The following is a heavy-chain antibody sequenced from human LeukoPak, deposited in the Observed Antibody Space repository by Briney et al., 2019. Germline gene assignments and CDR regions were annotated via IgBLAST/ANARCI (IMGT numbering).Heavy chain of an antibody. Sequence: SVKVSCKASGGTFSSCAISWVRQAPGQRLERMGGIIPIFGTANYAQKFQGRVTITANKSTSTAYMELSSLRSEDTAVYYCARDGETLGYCSGGSCYQDYWGQGTLVTVSS. CDR2: IIPIFGTA. CDR1: GGTFSSCA. V-gene: IGHV1-69*06. J-gene: IGHJ4*02. CDR3: ARDGETLGYCSGGSCYQDY. D-gene: IGHD2-15*01.